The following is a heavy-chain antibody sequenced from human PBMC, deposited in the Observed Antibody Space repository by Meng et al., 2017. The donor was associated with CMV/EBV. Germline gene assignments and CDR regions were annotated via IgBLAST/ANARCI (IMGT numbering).Heavy chain of an antibody. Sequence: QVQLGQVGVEVKKPEASVKASCKASGYTFTSYGISWVRQAPGQGLEWMGWISAYNGNTNYAQKLQGRVTMTTDTSTSTAYMELRSLRSDDTAVYYCARMEVGGGSCYSDYWGQGTLVTVSS. D-gene: IGHD2-15*01. CDR1: GYTFTSYG. CDR3: ARMEVGGGSCYSDY. CDR2: ISAYNGNT. V-gene: IGHV1-18*01. J-gene: IGHJ4*02.